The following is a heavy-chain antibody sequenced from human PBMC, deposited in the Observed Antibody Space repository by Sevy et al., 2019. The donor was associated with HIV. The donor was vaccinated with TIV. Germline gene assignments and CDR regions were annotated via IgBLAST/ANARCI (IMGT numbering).Heavy chain of an antibody. Sequence: GGSLRLSCAASEFNFSNYATHWVRQAPGKGLEWVALIWYDGSNKNYADSNSMKGRFTISRDNSKNTLYLQMNSLRAEDTAVYYCARESREFRFDPWGQGTLVTVSS. J-gene: IGHJ5*02. CDR2: IWYDGSNK. V-gene: IGHV3-33*01. CDR3: ARESREFRFDP. CDR1: EFNFSNYA.